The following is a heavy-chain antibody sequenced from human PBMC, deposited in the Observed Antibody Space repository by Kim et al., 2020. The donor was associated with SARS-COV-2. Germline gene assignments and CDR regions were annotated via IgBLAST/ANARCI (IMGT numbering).Heavy chain of an antibody. CDR2: ITGSGSTK. CDR1: GFTFSDHY. CDR3: ARDRKYTTSSSFDF. V-gene: IGHV3-11*01. Sequence: GGSLRLSCVASGFTFSDHYMSWIRQAPGKGLEWVSHITGSGSTKYYADSVKGRFTISRDNPRNSLYLHMNSLRADDTAVYFCARDRKYTTSSSFDFWGQGTLVSVSS. D-gene: IGHD6-6*01. J-gene: IGHJ4*02.